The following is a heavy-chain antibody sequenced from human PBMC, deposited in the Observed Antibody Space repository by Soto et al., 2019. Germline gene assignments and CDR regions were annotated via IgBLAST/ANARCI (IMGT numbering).Heavy chain of an antibody. D-gene: IGHD2-2*01. CDR2: IIPIFRTA. CDR3: ASLNTRGIGGPPRVMDF. CDR1: GGTFTSYA. V-gene: IGHV1-69*13. Sequence: ASVKVSCKASGGTFTSYAISLVRQAPGQGLEWMGGIIPIFRTANCAQKFQGRVTITADESTSTAYMELSSLRSEDTAVYYCASLNTRGIGGPPRVMDFWGQGTTVTVSS. J-gene: IGHJ6*02.